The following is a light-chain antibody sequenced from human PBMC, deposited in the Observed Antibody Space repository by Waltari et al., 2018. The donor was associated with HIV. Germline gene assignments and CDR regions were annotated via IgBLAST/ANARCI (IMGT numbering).Light chain of an antibody. CDR1: QSGSSRY. J-gene: IGKJ1*01. CDR2: GAS. Sequence: SRAKQSGSSRYLAWRQQKSRQAPRLVIYGASSRAAGIQDRFSGSGSGTDFTLTINRLEPEEFAVYYWQQYGTSPWTFGQGTRVESK. CDR3: QQYGTSPWT. V-gene: IGKV3-20*01.